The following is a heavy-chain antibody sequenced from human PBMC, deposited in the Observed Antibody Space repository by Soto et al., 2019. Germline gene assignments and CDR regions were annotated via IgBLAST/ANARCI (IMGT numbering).Heavy chain of an antibody. CDR3: AREGYSSSSSYSFLDS. V-gene: IGHV1-69*06. Sequence: QVHLVQSGAEVKKPGSSVKVSCRPSGGTFSSNGVSWVRQAPGLGLEWMGRIIPFLGTTNYAEKLQDRVTITADTSTNTAYMDLISLRSEDTAVYYCAREGYSSSSSYSFLDSWGQGPLVTVSS. D-gene: IGHD6-6*01. CDR1: GGTFSSNG. CDR2: IIPFLGTT. J-gene: IGHJ5*01.